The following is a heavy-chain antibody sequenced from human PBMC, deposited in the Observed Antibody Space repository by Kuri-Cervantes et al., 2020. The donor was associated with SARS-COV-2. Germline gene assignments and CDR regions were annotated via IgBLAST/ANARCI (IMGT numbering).Heavy chain of an antibody. V-gene: IGHV3-74*01. CDR3: AREAEGSYGAGPFDF. CDR2: ISSDGTGT. Sequence: GESLKISCVVSGFTFRSYWMHWVRQAPGKGLVWVARISSDGTGTNYADSVKGRFTISRDNAKDTVYVQMNSLRAEDTAVYYCAREAEGSYGAGPFDFWGQGTLVTVSS. J-gene: IGHJ4*02. CDR1: GFTFRSYW. D-gene: IGHD4-17*01.